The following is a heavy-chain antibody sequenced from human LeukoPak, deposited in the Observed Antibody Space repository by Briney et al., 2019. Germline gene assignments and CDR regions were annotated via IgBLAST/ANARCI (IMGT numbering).Heavy chain of an antibody. V-gene: IGHV3-9*01. CDR2: ISQNSGGI. D-gene: IGHD6-19*01. J-gene: IGHJ3*02. CDR3: ARAVSSGWYSDAFDI. Sequence: PGGSLRLSCAASGFTFDDYGMHWVRQAPGKGLEWVSGISQNSGGIGYADSVKGRFTISRDNSKNTLYLQMNSLRAEDTAVYYCARAVSSGWYSDAFDIWGQGTMVTVSS. CDR1: GFTFDDYG.